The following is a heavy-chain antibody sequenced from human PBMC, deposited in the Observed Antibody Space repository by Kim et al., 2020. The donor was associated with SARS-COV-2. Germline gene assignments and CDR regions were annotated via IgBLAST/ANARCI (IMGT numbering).Heavy chain of an antibody. CDR3: ARTPQEAGTYYFDS. V-gene: IGHV4-4*07. J-gene: IGHJ4*02. Sequence: YNPALKSRVTMSVDTSKNHFSLNLTSVTAADTAIFYCARTPQEAGTYYFDSWGQGTLVTVSS.